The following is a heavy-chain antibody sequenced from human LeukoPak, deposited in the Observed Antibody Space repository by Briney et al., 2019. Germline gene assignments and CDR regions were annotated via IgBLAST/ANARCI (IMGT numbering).Heavy chain of an antibody. CDR1: GLSVSTNY. CDR2: IYSDGRT. D-gene: IGHD6-6*01. CDR3: ARGRGSSSSLGLHDY. Sequence: GGSLRLSCAASGLSVSTNYMSWVRQAPGKGLEWVSFIYSDGRTDYADSVKGRFTISRDNSKNTLYLQMNSLRVEDTAVYYCARGRGSSSSLGLHDYWGQGTLVTVSS. J-gene: IGHJ4*02. V-gene: IGHV3-53*01.